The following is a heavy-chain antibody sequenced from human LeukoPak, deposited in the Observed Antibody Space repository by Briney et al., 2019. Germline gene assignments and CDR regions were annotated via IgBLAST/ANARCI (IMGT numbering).Heavy chain of an antibody. D-gene: IGHD3-22*01. CDR3: ARDPYRSPHYYDSSGLDI. CDR1: GGSISSYY. V-gene: IGHV4-59*01. Sequence: PSETLSLTCTVSGGSISSYYWSWIRQPPGKGLEWIGYIYYSGSTNYNPSPKSRVTISVDTSKNQFSLKLSSVTAADTAVYYCARDPYRSPHYYDSSGLDIWGQGTMVTVSS. CDR2: IYYSGST. J-gene: IGHJ3*02.